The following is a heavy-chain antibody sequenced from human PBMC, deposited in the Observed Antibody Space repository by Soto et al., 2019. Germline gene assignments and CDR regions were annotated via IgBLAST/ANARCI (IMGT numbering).Heavy chain of an antibody. J-gene: IGHJ4*02. D-gene: IGHD4-17*01. CDR2: IYYSGST. Sequence: LALTCTVSGGSISSYYWSWIRQPPGKGLEWIGYIYYSGSTNYNPSLKSRVTISVDTSKNQFSLKLSSVTAADTAVYYCATGRKTTPDYWGQGTLVTVSS. CDR3: ATGRKTTPDY. V-gene: IGHV4-59*01. CDR1: GGSISSYY.